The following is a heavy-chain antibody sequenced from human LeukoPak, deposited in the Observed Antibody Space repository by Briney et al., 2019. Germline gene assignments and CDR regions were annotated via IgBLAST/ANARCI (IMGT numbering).Heavy chain of an antibody. CDR1: GYTFTGYY. CDR2: INPNSGGT. Sequence: ASVKVSCKASGYTFTGYYMHWVRQAPGQGLEWMGRINPNSGGTNYAQKFQGRVTMTRDTSISTAYMELSRPRSDDTAVYYCARYYDSSGYLIDDAFDIWGQGTMVTVSS. J-gene: IGHJ3*02. V-gene: IGHV1-2*06. CDR3: ARYYDSSGYLIDDAFDI. D-gene: IGHD3-22*01.